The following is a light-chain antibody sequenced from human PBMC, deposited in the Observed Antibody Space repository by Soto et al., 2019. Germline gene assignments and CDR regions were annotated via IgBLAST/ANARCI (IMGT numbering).Light chain of an antibody. CDR3: QQYNNGPPWT. CDR2: GAS. V-gene: IGKV3D-15*01. Sequence: IAHSPVAVSVFPGKIATLSCRAIQSLSSSYLAWYQQKPGQAPRLLIYGASSRATGIPDRFSGSGSGTDFTLTISSLQSEDFAVYFCQQYNNGPPWTFGQGTKVDIK. CDR1: QSLSSSY. J-gene: IGKJ1*01.